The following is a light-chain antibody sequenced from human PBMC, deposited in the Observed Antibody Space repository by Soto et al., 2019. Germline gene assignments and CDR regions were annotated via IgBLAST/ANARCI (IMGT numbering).Light chain of an antibody. CDR2: KVY. Sequence: DVVMTQSPLSLPVTLGQPASISCRSNQSLVHSDGIAYFSWFQQRPGRSPRRIIYKVYNRDSGVQARFSGSGSGTDLALKIRRVEAEDVGVYYCMQGTHWPITFGQGTRLEIK. J-gene: IGKJ5*01. CDR3: MQGTHWPIT. V-gene: IGKV2-30*02. CDR1: QSLVHSDGIAY.